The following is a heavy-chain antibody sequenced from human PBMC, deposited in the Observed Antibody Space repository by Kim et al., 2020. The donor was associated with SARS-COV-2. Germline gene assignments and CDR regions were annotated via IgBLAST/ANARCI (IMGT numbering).Heavy chain of an antibody. CDR3: ARKRQYYYDSSGYPLSYWSFDL. D-gene: IGHD3-22*01. Sequence: GESLKISCKGSGYSFTSYWISWVRQMPGKGLEWMGRIDPSDSYTNYSPSFQGHVTISADKSISTAYLQWSSLKASDTAMYYCARKRQYYYDSSGYPLSYWSFDLWGRGTLVTVSS. V-gene: IGHV5-10-1*01. J-gene: IGHJ2*01. CDR1: GYSFTSYW. CDR2: IDPSDSYT.